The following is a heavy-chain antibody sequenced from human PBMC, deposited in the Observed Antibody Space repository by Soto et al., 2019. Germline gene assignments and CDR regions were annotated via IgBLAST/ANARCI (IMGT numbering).Heavy chain of an antibody. CDR1: GFTFSSYG. J-gene: IGHJ4*02. Sequence: PGGSLRLSCAASGFTFSSYGMHWVRQAPGQGLEWVAVISYDGSNKYYADSVKGRFTISRDNSKNTLYLQMNSLRAEDTAVYYCAKGGKGNMIVVVHPTYWGQGTLVTVSS. V-gene: IGHV3-30*18. D-gene: IGHD3-22*01. CDR3: AKGGKGNMIVVVHPTY. CDR2: ISYDGSNK.